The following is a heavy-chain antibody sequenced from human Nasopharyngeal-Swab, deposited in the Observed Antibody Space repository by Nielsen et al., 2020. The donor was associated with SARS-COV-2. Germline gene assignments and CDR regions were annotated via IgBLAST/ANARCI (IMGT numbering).Heavy chain of an antibody. D-gene: IGHD1-26*01. CDR3: ARVGGAHYFDY. CDR1: GFTFSSYS. J-gene: IGHJ4*02. V-gene: IGHV3-48*02. CDR2: ISSGSSSSSTI. Sequence: ESLKISCAVSGFTFSSYSMNWVRQAPGKGLEWVSYISSGSSSSSTIYYADSVKGRFTISRDNAKNSLYLQMHSLRDEDTAVYYCARVGGAHYFDYWGQGTLVTVSS.